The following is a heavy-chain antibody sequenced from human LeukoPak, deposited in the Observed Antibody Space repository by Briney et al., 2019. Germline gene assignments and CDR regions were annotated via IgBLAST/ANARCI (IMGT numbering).Heavy chain of an antibody. CDR2: ISASGGST. CDR1: GFPFNTYV. D-gene: IGHD1-14*01. Sequence: GGSLRLSCAASGFPFNTYVMSWVRQAPGKGLEWVSTISASGGSTYYAGSVKGRFTISRDNSRNTLYLQMNSLRAEDTAVYYCAKLHNLNSDYWGQGTLVTVSS. J-gene: IGHJ4*02. CDR3: AKLHNLNSDY. V-gene: IGHV3-23*01.